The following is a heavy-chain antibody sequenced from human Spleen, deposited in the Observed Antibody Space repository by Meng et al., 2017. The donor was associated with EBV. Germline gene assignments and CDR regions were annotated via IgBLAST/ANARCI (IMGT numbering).Heavy chain of an antibody. J-gene: IGHJ4*02. CDR2: IYWDDDT. D-gene: IGHD6-6*01. CDR1: GFSLSTRGVG. Sequence: QITLKESGPTLLKPTQTLTLTCTFSGFSLSTRGVGVGWIRQPPGKALEWLALIYWDDDTRYSPSLKSRLTITKDTSKNQVVLTMTNMDPVDTATYYCAHIIVARPFDSWGQGTLVTVSS. V-gene: IGHV2-5*02. CDR3: AHIIVARPFDS.